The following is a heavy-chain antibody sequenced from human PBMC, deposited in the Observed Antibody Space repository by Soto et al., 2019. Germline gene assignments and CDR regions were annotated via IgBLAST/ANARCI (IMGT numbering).Heavy chain of an antibody. V-gene: IGHV4-59*08. J-gene: IGHJ4*02. CDR1: GGSISSYY. CDR3: ARRYGSCFDY. CDR2: IYYNGST. Sequence: QVQLQESGPGLVKPSETLSLTCTVSGGSISSYYWSWIRQPPGKGLEWIGYIYYNGSTNYNPSLRSRVTLPVDTSKNQLPLKLSSLTAADTAVYYCARRYGSCFDYWGQGTLVTVSS. D-gene: IGHD5-18*01.